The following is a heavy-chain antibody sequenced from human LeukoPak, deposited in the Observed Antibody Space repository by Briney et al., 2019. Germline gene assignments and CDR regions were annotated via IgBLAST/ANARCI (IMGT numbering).Heavy chain of an antibody. J-gene: IGHJ4*02. V-gene: IGHV3-53*04. CDR1: GFTVSSNY. Sequence: PGGSLRLSCASSGFTVSSNYMSWVRQAPGEGLEWVSVIYSGGSTYYGDSVKGRFTTTRHNSKNALYLQMNSLRAEDTAVYYCAKGGTRKFHYWGQGPLVTVSS. D-gene: IGHD1-26*01. CDR2: IYSGGST. CDR3: AKGGTRKFHY.